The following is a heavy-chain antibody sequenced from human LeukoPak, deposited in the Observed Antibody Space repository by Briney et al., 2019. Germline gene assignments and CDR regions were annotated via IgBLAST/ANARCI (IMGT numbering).Heavy chain of an antibody. CDR2: ISDRRGDT. V-gene: IGHV3-23*01. CDR1: GFTFSNYA. CDR3: AKGYRGNYDY. D-gene: IGHD1-7*01. J-gene: IGHJ4*02. Sequence: GGSLSLSCAPSGFTFSNYAMTWARQAPGKGLEWVSAISDRRGDTYYADSVKGRFTISRDNSKNTLYLQMNRLRADDTAVYYFAKGYRGNYDYWGQGTLVTVSS.